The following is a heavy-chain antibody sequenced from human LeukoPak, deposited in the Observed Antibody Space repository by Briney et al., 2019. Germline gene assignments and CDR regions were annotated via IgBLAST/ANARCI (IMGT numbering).Heavy chain of an antibody. CDR1: GYTFTGYY. CDR3: ARYPMGYYYGMDV. Sequence: ASVQVSCKASGYTFTGYYMHWVRQAPGQGLEWMGWINPNSGGTNYAQKFQGRVTMTRDTSTSTAYMELSRLRSDDTAVYYCARYPMGYYYGMDVWGQGTTVTVSS. D-gene: IGHD3-16*01. J-gene: IGHJ6*02. CDR2: INPNSGGT. V-gene: IGHV1-2*02.